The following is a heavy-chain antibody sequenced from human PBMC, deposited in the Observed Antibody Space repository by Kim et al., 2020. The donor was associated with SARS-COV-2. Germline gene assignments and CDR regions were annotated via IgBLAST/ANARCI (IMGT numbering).Heavy chain of an antibody. V-gene: IGHV3-53*01. CDR1: GFAARSSY. CDR2: INSGVGT. D-gene: IGHD6-6*01. J-gene: IGHJ6*02. CDR3: RDSGSSLLYDMGV. Sequence: GGSLRLSCEASGFAARSSYMSWVRQAPGRGLEWVSLINSGVGTYYADSVKGRFTISRDNAKNTLYLHMNSLRVEDTAVYYCRDSGSSLLYDMGVWGQGTT.